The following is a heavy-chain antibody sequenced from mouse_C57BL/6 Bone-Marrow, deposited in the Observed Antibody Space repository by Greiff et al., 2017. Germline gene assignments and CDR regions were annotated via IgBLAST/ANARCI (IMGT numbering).Heavy chain of an antibody. J-gene: IGHJ3*01. CDR3: ARWRLAWFAY. CDR2: IDPEDGET. CDR1: GFTIKDYY. Sequence: VQLQQSGAELVKPGASVKLSCTASGFTIKDYYMHWVKQRPEQGLEWIGRIDPEDGETKYAPKFPGKATITADTSSNTAYLQLSSLTSEDTAVYYCARWRLAWFAYWGQGTLVTVSA. V-gene: IGHV14-2*01. D-gene: IGHD4-1*01.